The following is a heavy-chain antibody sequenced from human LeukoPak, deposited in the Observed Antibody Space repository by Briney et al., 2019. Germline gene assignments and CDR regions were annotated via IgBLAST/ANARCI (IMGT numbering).Heavy chain of an antibody. Sequence: PSETLSLTCTVSGGSISSSSYYWGWIRQPPGKGLEWIGSIYYSGSTYYNPSLKSRVTISVDTSKNQFSLKLSSVTAADTAVYYCARHETGYSSSWYMSWFDPWGQGTLVTVSS. CDR3: ARHETGYSSSWYMSWFDP. CDR1: GGSISSSSYY. J-gene: IGHJ5*02. V-gene: IGHV4-39*01. CDR2: IYYSGST. D-gene: IGHD6-13*01.